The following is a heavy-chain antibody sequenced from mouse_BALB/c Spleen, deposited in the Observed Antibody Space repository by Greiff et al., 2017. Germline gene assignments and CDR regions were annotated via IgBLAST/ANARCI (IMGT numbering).Heavy chain of an antibody. CDR2: IWAGGST. CDR3: ARDITTVVADAMDY. J-gene: IGHJ4*01. V-gene: IGHV2-9*02. Sequence: VQRVESGPGLVAPSQSLSITCTVSGFSLTSYGVHWVRQPPGKGLEWLGVIWAGGSTNYNSALMSRLSISKDNSKSQVFLKMNSLQTDDTAMYYCARDITTVVADAMDYWGQGTSVTVSS. D-gene: IGHD1-1*01. CDR1: GFSLTSYG.